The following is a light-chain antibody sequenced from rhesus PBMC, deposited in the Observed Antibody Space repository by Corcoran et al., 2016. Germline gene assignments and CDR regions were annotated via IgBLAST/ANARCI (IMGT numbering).Light chain of an antibody. V-gene: IGLV2-26*02. J-gene: IGLJ1*01. CDR1: RSGIASYSD. Sequence: QAALTQPPSVSKSLGQSVTISCPGTRSGIASYSDVSWYQHHPGQAPRLLIYSVINRPSGGSDRVSGSKSGNTSSLTISGLQTEDEADYYCSSYAGSNPYIFGAGTRLTVL. CDR3: SSYAGSNPYI. CDR2: SVI.